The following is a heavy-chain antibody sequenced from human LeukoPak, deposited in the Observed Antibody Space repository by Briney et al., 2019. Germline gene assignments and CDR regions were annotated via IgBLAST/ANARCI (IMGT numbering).Heavy chain of an antibody. CDR2: IKSKTDGGTT. Sequence: GGSLRLSCAASGFTFSNAWMNWVRQARGKGLEWVGSIKSKTDGGTTDYAAPVKGRFTISRDDSKNTLYLQMNSLTTKDTAMYYCTTHRETRDSYFGYFDLWGRGTLVTVSS. J-gene: IGHJ2*01. CDR1: GFTFSNAW. V-gene: IGHV3-15*01. D-gene: IGHD3-22*01. CDR3: TTHRETRDSYFGYFDL.